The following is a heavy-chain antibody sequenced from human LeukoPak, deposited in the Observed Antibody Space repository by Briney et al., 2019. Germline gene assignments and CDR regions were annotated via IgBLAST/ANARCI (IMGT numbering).Heavy chain of an antibody. D-gene: IGHD3-3*01. CDR1: GGSISSYY. Sequence: SETLSLTCTVSGGSISSYYWSWIRQPPGKGLEWIGSIYYSGSTYYNPSLKSRVTISVDTSKNQFSLKLSSVTAADTAAYYCARDYDFWSGAYYFDYWGQGTLVTVSS. CDR2: IYYSGST. V-gene: IGHV4-59*12. CDR3: ARDYDFWSGAYYFDY. J-gene: IGHJ4*02.